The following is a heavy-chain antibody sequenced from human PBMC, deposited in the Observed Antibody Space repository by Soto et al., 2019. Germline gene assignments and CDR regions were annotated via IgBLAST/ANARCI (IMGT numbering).Heavy chain of an antibody. D-gene: IGHD3-3*01. CDR1: GFTFSSYA. Sequence: GGSLRLSCAASGFTFSSYAMSWVRQAPGKGLEWVSAISGSGGSTYYADSVKGRFTISRDNSKNTLYLQMNSLRAEDTAVYYCAKDGIGGFGVVIYPYYFDYWGQGTLVTVSS. CDR3: AKDGIGGFGVVIYPYYFDY. CDR2: ISGSGGST. J-gene: IGHJ4*02. V-gene: IGHV3-23*01.